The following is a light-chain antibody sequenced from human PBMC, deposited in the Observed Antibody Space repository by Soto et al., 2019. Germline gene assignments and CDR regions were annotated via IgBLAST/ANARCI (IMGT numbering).Light chain of an antibody. CDR1: QSVSSSY. CDR2: GAS. J-gene: IGKJ1*01. CDR3: QQYGSSPQT. Sequence: EIVLTQSPGTLSLSPGERATLSCRASQSVSSSYLAWYQQKPGQAPRLLIYGASSRATGIPDRFSGSGSGTDFTLTLSRLEPEDFAVYYCQQYGSSPQTFGQGAKVEI. V-gene: IGKV3-20*01.